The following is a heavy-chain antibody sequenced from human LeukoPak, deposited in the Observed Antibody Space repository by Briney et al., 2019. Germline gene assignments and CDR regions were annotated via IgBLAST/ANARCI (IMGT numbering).Heavy chain of an antibody. V-gene: IGHV4-59*01. J-gene: IGHJ4*02. CDR3: ARDKVPGDY. Sequence: LECIGYIHYSASTDYHPSLKSRVTISVDTSKNQFSLNLRSVTAADTAVYYCARDKVPGDYWGQGTLVTVSS. CDR2: IHYSAST.